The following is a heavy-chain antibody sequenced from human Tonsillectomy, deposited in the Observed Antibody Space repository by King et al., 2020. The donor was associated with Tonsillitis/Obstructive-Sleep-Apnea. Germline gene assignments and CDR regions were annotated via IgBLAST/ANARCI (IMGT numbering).Heavy chain of an antibody. Sequence: VQLVESGGGLVKPGGSLRLSCAASGFTFSSYSMNWVRQAPGKGLEWVSSISTSGSYIYYADSVKGRFTISRDNAKNPLYLQMNSLRAEDTAVYYCARDSDDAFHIWGLGTMVTVSS. CDR3: ARDSDDAFHI. CDR2: ISTSGSYI. J-gene: IGHJ3*02. V-gene: IGHV3-21*01. CDR1: GFTFSSYS.